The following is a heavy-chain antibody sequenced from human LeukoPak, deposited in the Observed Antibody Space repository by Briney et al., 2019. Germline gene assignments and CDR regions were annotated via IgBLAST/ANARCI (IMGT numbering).Heavy chain of an antibody. CDR3: ARVVGDAFDI. J-gene: IGHJ3*02. V-gene: IGHV3-30-3*01. CDR2: ISYDGSNK. CDR1: GFTFSSYA. D-gene: IGHD2-2*01. Sequence: GGSLRLSCAASGFTFSSYAMHWVRQAPGKGVEWVAVISYDGSNKYYADSVKGRFTISRDNSKNTLYLQMNSLRAEDTAVYYCARVVGDAFDIWGQGTMVTVSS.